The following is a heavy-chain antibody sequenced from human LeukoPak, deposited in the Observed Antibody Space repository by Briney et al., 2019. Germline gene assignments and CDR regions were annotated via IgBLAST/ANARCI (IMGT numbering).Heavy chain of an antibody. Sequence: PGGSLRLSCAASGFTFSSYAMSCVRQAPGKGLEWVSAISGSGGSTYYADSVKGRFTISRDNSKNTLYLQMNSLRAEDTAVYYCAKDGNRYSGGWYYFDYWGQGTLVTVSS. CDR2: ISGSGGST. V-gene: IGHV3-23*01. D-gene: IGHD6-19*01. J-gene: IGHJ4*02. CDR3: AKDGNRYSGGWYYFDY. CDR1: GFTFSSYA.